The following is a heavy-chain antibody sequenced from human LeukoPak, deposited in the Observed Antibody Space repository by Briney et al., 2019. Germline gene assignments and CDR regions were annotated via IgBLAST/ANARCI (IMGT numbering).Heavy chain of an antibody. J-gene: IGHJ4*02. CDR1: GFTFSSYW. V-gene: IGHV3-7*01. Sequence: GGSLRLSCAASGFTFSSYWMSWVRQAPGKGLEWVANIKEDGSDKYYVDSVKGRFTISRDNAKNSLYLQMNGLRAEDTAVYYCARDDGIRTVDYWGQGPLVTVSS. D-gene: IGHD1-14*01. CDR3: ARDDGIRTVDY. CDR2: IKEDGSDK.